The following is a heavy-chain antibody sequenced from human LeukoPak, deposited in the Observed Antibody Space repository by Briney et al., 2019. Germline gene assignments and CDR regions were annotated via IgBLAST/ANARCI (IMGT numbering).Heavy chain of an antibody. CDR1: RFSFSAYP. Sequence: GGSLRLSCAASRFSFSAYPMGWVRRAPGRGLEWVSGISAGGDLTFHADPVKGRFTISRDNSKNTLYLQMNSLRADDTAEYYCAKSCEYHPPGYMDVWGKGTTVTVSS. V-gene: IGHV3-23*01. J-gene: IGHJ6*03. CDR3: AKSCEYHPPGYMDV. CDR2: ISAGGDLT. D-gene: IGHD2-2*01.